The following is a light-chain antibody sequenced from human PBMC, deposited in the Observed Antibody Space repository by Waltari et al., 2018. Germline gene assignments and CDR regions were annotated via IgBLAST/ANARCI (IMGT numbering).Light chain of an antibody. J-gene: IGKJ1*01. V-gene: IGKV3-20*01. CDR3: QKYGTLPAT. Sequence: EIVLTQSPGTLSLSPGERATLSCRASQSVSRTLAWYQQKPGQAPRLLIYDASTRANGIPDRFSGSGFGTDFSLTISRLEPEDFAVYYCQKYGTLPATFGQGTMVEIK. CDR2: DAS. CDR1: QSVSRT.